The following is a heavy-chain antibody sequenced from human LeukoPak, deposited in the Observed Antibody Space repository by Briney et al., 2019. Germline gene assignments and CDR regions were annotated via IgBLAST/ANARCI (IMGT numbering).Heavy chain of an antibody. J-gene: IGHJ4*02. CDR2: ISGSGGST. D-gene: IGHD3-22*01. V-gene: IGHV3-23*01. CDR1: RFTFSSYA. Sequence: GGSLRLSCAASRFTFSSYAMNWVRQAPGKGLEWVSGISGSGGSTYYADSVKGRFTISRDNSKNTLYLRMNSLRAEDTAVYYCAKAHYYDSSGYIPPDYWGQGTLVTVSS. CDR3: AKAHYYDSSGYIPPDY.